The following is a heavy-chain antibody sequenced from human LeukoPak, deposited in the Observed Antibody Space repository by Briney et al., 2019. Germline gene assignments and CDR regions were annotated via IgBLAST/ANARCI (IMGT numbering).Heavy chain of an antibody. Sequence: GGSLRLSCAASGFTFSSYSMNWVRQAPGKGLEWVSSISSSSSYIYYADSVKGRFTISRDNAKNSLYLQMNNLRAEDTAVYYCENDFDEPRITIFGVVIGFDAFDIWGQGTMVTVSS. J-gene: IGHJ3*02. V-gene: IGHV3-21*04. D-gene: IGHD3-3*01. CDR3: ENDFDEPRITIFGVVIGFDAFDI. CDR1: GFTFSSYS. CDR2: ISSSSSYI.